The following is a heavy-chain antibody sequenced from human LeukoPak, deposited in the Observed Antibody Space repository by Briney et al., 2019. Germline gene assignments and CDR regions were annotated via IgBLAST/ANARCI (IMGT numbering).Heavy chain of an antibody. CDR1: GFTFSSYG. D-gene: IGHD3-10*01. V-gene: IGHV3-30*18. Sequence: GGSLRLSCAASGFTFSSYGMHWVRQAPGKGLEWVAVISYDGSDKYYADSVKGRFTISRDNSKNTLYLQMNSLRAEDTAVYYCAKSDLYYSSGSCHYWGQGTLVTASS. CDR2: ISYDGSDK. J-gene: IGHJ4*02. CDR3: AKSDLYYSSGSCHY.